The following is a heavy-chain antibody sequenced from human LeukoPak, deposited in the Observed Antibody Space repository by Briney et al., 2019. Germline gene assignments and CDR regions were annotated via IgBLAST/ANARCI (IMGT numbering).Heavy chain of an antibody. CDR3: ARTGSYDHDWGSYPALDY. V-gene: IGHV4-34*01. CDR2: INHSGST. J-gene: IGHJ4*02. D-gene: IGHD3-16*02. CDR1: GGSFSAY. Sequence: SETLSLTGAMYGGSFSAYLAWIRQPPGKGLEWIGRINHSGSTDYNPSLGSRVAISLDTSKHQFSLKLSSVTAADTAVYYCARTGSYDHDWGSYPALDYWGQGTLVTVSS.